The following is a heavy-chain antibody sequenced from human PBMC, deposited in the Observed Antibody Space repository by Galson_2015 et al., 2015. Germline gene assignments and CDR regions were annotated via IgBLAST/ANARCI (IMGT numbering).Heavy chain of an antibody. Sequence: SLRLSCAASGFTFSSYSMSWVRQAPGKGLEWVANIKPDGSDKYYVDSVKGRFTVSRDNAKNSLYLQMNSLRAEDTAVYYCTRDPGISYYYIDVWGKGTTVTVSS. D-gene: IGHD1-1*01. V-gene: IGHV3-7*01. CDR1: GFTFSSYS. J-gene: IGHJ6*03. CDR2: IKPDGSDK. CDR3: TRDPGISYYYIDV.